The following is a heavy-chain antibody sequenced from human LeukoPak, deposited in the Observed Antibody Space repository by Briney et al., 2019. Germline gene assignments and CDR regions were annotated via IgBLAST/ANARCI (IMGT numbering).Heavy chain of an antibody. CDR3: ARNNGMDV. V-gene: IGHV3-23*01. Sequence: GGSLRLSCAASGFTFSNSVMSWVRQAPGKGLEWVSLISGSGDNIYYVDSVKGRFTISRDNAKNSLYLQMNSLRAEDTALYHCARNNGMDVWGQGTTVIVSS. J-gene: IGHJ6*02. CDR2: ISGSGDNI. CDR1: GFTFSNSV.